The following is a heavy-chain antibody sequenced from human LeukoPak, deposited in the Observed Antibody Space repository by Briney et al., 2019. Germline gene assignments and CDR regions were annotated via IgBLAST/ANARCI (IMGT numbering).Heavy chain of an antibody. J-gene: IGHJ4*02. CDR2: IKLDGSEA. D-gene: IGHD6-13*01. Sequence: QPGGSLRLSCVASGFTFSNYWMTWVRQAPGKGLEWVANIKLDGSEAYYVDSVKGRFTISRDNTQNSLYLQMNSLRAEDTAVYYCTRGETVSSWSTFDYWGQGTLVTVSS. V-gene: IGHV3-7*01. CDR1: GFTFSNYW. CDR3: TRGETVSSWSTFDY.